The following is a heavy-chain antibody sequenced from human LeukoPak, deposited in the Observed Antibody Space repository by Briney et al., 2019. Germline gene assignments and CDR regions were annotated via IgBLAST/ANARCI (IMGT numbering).Heavy chain of an antibody. CDR3: AKDASYSGSYCDAFDI. D-gene: IGHD1-26*01. Sequence: GRSLRLSCAASGFSFDDYYRRWVRQAPGKGLEWVACICWSGGSIGYAASVKGGFTFSRDTAKKFLFLQMTSLSAEATVFYYSAKDASYSGSYCDAFDIWGQGTMVTVSS. CDR1: GFSFDDYY. CDR2: ICWSGGSI. J-gene: IGHJ3*02. V-gene: IGHV3-9*01.